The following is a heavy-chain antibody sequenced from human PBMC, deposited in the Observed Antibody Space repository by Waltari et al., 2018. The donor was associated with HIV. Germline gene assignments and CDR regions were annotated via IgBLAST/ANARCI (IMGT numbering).Heavy chain of an antibody. CDR2: VYYRGST. CDR1: DASINSDNYY. J-gene: IGHJ2*01. V-gene: IGHV4-31*02. Sequence: QVQLQESGPGLVKPSQTLSLSCLVSDASINSDNYYWAWIRQHPERGLECIGFVYYRGSTFSNPSFKSRATISVDTSKNQFSLKLTSMTAADTAVYYCARVVYWYFDLWGRGTLVTVSS. CDR3: ARVVYWYFDL.